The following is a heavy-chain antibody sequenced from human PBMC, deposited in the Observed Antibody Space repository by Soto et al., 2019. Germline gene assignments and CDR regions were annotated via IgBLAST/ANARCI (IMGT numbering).Heavy chain of an antibody. D-gene: IGHD2-15*01. CDR3: AKGSCSGGSCYGANAFDI. Sequence: GGSLRLSCAASGFTFSSYAMSWVRQAPGKGLEWVSAISGSGGSTYYADSVKGRFTIFRDNSKNTLYLQMNSLRAEDTAVYYCAKGSCSGGSCYGANAFDIWGQGTMVTVSS. J-gene: IGHJ3*02. CDR2: ISGSGGST. V-gene: IGHV3-23*01. CDR1: GFTFSSYA.